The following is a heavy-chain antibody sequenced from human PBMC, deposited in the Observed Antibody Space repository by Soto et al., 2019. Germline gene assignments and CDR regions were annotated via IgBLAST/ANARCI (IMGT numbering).Heavy chain of an antibody. CDR1: GGSISSGDYY. V-gene: IGHV4-30-4*01. CDR3: AREHRIASAGTRSWFDP. Sequence: QVQLQESGPGLVKPSQTLSLTCTVSGGSISSGDYYWSWIRQPPGKGLEWIGYIYYSGRTYYNPCLKSRVTISVDTAKNQFSLKLSSVTAADTAVYYCAREHRIASAGTRSWFDPWGQGTLVTVSS. D-gene: IGHD6-13*01. CDR2: IYYSGRT. J-gene: IGHJ5*02.